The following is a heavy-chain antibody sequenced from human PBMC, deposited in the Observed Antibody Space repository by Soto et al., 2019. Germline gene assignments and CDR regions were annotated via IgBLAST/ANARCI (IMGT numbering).Heavy chain of an antibody. D-gene: IGHD2-15*01. CDR3: ARGDSTCSY. Sequence: QVQLVESGGALVKPGGSLRLSCAASGFTFSDYYMSWIRQAPGKGLEWVSHISSSTGYTNYADSVKGRFTISRDNTKNSLYLQMNSLRAEDTAVYYCARGDSTCSYWGQGTLVTVSS. CDR1: GFTFSDYY. J-gene: IGHJ4*02. V-gene: IGHV3-11*06. CDR2: ISSSTGYT.